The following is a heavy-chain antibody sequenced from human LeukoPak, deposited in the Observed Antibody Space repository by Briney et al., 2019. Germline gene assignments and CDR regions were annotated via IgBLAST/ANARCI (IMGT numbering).Heavy chain of an antibody. V-gene: IGHV3-23*01. CDR3: AKVSIPDYYDSSGYPLDY. Sequence: GGSLRLSCTASGFTFSSYAMSWVRQAPGKGLEWVSAISGSSGSTYYADSVKGRFTISRDNSKNTLYLQMNSLRAEDTAVYYCAKVSIPDYYDSSGYPLDYWGQGTLVTVSS. CDR2: ISGSSGST. J-gene: IGHJ4*02. CDR1: GFTFSSYA. D-gene: IGHD3-22*01.